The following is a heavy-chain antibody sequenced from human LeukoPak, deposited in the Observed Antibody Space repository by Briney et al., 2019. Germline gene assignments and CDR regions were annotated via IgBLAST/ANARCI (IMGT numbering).Heavy chain of an antibody. V-gene: IGHV4-39*07. J-gene: IGHJ4*02. Sequence: SETLSLTCTVSDGSISSSNYYWGWIRQPPGKGLEWIGYIYYSGTTHYNPSLKSRVTMSVDTSKNQFSLKLSSVTAADTAVYYCARLSTVTTSFDYWGQGTLVTVSS. CDR1: DGSISSSNYY. D-gene: IGHD4-17*01. CDR3: ARLSTVTTSFDY. CDR2: IYYSGTT.